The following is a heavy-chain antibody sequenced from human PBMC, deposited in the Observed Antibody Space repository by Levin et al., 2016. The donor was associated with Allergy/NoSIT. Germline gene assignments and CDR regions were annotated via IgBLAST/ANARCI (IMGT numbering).Heavy chain of an antibody. CDR3: ARPPRYCSSTSCYARHYFDY. CDR2: INHSGST. V-gene: IGHV4-34*01. Sequence: SETLSLTCAVYGGSFSGYYWSWIRQPPGKGLEWIGEINHSGSTNYNPSLKSRVTISVDTSKNQFSLKLSSVTAADTAVYYCARPPRYCSSTSCYARHYFDYWGQGTLVTVSS. D-gene: IGHD2-2*01. J-gene: IGHJ4*02. CDR1: GGSFSGYY.